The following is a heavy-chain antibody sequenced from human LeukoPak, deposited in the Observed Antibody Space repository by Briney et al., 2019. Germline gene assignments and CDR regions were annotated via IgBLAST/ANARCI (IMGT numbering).Heavy chain of an antibody. CDR1: GGSISSSSYY. D-gene: IGHD2-2*01. CDR2: IYYSGST. Sequence: SETLSPTCTVSGGSISSSSYYWGWIRQPPGKGLEWIGSIYYSGSTYYNPSLKSRVTISVDTSKNQFSLKLSSVTAADTAVYYCARHPTYEGYCSSTSCLGMDVWGQGTTVTVSS. V-gene: IGHV4-39*01. J-gene: IGHJ6*02. CDR3: ARHPTYEGYCSSTSCLGMDV.